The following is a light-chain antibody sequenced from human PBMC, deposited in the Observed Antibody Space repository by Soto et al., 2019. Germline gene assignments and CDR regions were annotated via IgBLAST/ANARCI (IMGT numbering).Light chain of an antibody. J-gene: IGKJ1*01. CDR1: QSISNY. CDR2: AAS. V-gene: IGKV1-39*01. Sequence: DIQMTQSPSSLSASVGDRVTITCRASQSISNYLNWYQQKPGKAPKLLIYAASSMQSGVPSRFSGSGSETDFTLTISSLQPDXSAXXXXXXXFSPLWTFGQGTKVEV. CDR3: XXXFSPLWT.